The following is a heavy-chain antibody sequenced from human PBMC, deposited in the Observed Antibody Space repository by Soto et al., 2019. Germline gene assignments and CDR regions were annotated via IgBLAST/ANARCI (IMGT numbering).Heavy chain of an antibody. V-gene: IGHV3-66*01. D-gene: IGHD6-13*01. CDR2: IYSGSST. CDR1: GFIVSSNY. CDR3: ARSRTAAAGNSDY. J-gene: IGHJ4*02. Sequence: GGSLRLSCAASGFIVSSNYMSWVRQAPGKGLEWVSVIYSGSSTYYADSVKGRFTISRDNSKNTLYLQMNSLRAEDTAVYYCARSRTAAAGNSDYWGQGTLVTVSS.